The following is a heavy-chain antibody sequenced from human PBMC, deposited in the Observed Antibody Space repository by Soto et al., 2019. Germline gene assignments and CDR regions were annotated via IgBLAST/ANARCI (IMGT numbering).Heavy chain of an antibody. D-gene: IGHD5-18*01. CDR1: GFTFTSSA. CDR3: AAAAGVTDQFDY. V-gene: IGHV1-58*02. J-gene: IGHJ4*02. CDR2: IVVGSGNT. Sequence: SVKVSCKASGFTFTSSAMQWVRQARGQRLEWIGWIVVGSGNTNYAQKFQERVTITRDVSSSTAYMELSSLRSEDTAVYYCAAAAGVTDQFDYWGQGTLVTVSS.